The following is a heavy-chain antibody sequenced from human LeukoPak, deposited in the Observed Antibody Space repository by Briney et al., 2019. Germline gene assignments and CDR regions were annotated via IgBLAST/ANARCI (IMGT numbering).Heavy chain of an antibody. D-gene: IGHD3-10*01. Sequence: GGSLRLSCAASGFTFSSYGMYWVRQAPGKGLEWVADISYDGSNKYYGDPVKGRFTISRDNAKNSLFLQMNSLRDEDTAVYYCARPHSGHLFDYWGQGTLVTVSS. CDR2: ISYDGSNK. CDR1: GFTFSSYG. J-gene: IGHJ4*02. V-gene: IGHV3-30*03. CDR3: ARPHSGHLFDY.